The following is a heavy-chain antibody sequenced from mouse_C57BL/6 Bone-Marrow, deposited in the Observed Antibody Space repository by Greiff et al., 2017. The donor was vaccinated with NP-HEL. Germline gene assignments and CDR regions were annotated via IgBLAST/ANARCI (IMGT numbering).Heavy chain of an antibody. Sequence: EVQLVESGGGLVQPGGSLKLSCAASGFTFSDYYMYWVRQTPEKRLEWVAYISNVGGSTYYPDTVKGRVIISRDNAKNTMYLQMSRLKSEDTAMYYCARQPWFAYWGQGTLVTVSA. V-gene: IGHV5-12*01. CDR3: ARQPWFAY. CDR2: ISNVGGST. CDR1: GFTFSDYY. J-gene: IGHJ3*01.